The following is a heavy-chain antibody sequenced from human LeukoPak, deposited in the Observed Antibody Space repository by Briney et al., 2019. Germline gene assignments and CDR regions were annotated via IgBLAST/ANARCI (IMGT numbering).Heavy chain of an antibody. J-gene: IGHJ4*02. CDR2: ISSDSNDV. D-gene: IGHD6-19*01. Sequence: PGGSLRLSCAASGFTFSSHSMSWVRQAPGKGLEWVACISSDSNDVFYADSVRGRFTISRDNAKNPLYLQVNSLRAEDTAVYHCARDNSGWGYFDYWGQGTLVTVSS. CDR1: GFTFSSHS. V-gene: IGHV3-21*06. CDR3: ARDNSGWGYFDY.